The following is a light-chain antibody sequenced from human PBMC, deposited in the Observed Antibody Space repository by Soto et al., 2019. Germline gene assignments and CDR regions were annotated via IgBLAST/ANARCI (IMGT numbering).Light chain of an antibody. CDR3: QNYNSAPKT. Sequence: DIQMPQSPSSLSASIGDRVTITCRASQGISNYLAWYQQKPGKVPSLLIYAASTLQSGVSSRFSGSGSGTDFTLTINSLQPEDVATYYCQNYNSAPKTFGGGTKVEIK. CDR2: AAS. V-gene: IGKV1-27*01. J-gene: IGKJ4*01. CDR1: QGISNY.